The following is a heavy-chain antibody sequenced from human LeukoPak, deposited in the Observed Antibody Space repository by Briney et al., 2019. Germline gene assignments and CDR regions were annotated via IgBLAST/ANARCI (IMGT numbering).Heavy chain of an antibody. D-gene: IGHD4-17*01. V-gene: IGHV3-9*03. CDR3: AKDQQTDYGDYGAFWDY. Sequence: PGRSLRLSCAASGFTFDDYAMHWVRHAPGGGLEWVSGISWNSGSIGYADSVKGRFPISRDNAKNSMYLQMNSLRPEDMALYYCAKDQQTDYGDYGAFWDYWGQGTLVTVYS. CDR1: GFTFDDYA. CDR2: ISWNSGSI. J-gene: IGHJ4*02.